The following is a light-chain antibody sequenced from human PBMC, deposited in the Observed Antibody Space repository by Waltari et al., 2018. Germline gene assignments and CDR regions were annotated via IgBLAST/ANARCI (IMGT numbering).Light chain of an antibody. V-gene: IGLV1-47*01. CDR3: EAWDDSLSVLV. Sequence: QSVLTQPPSASGTPGQRVTISCSGSRSNIGSSSVYRYQQVPGPAPKLLISRNNQRPSGVPDRFSGSKSGTSASLAISGLRSEDEADYYCEAWDDSLSVLVFGGGTKVTVL. J-gene: IGLJ3*02. CDR1: RSNIGSSS. CDR2: RNN.